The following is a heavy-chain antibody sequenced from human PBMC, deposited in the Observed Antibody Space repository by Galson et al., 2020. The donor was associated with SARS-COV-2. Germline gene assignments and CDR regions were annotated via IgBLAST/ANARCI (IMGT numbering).Heavy chain of an antibody. CDR2: INYSGDT. J-gene: IGHJ2*01. V-gene: IGHV4-39*07. CDR3: ARGGCRNWWVNWYFDS. Sequence: ASETLSLTCTVSGGTLTTYSYYWGWIRQPPGKGLEWIGTINYSGDTYSSPSLRSRVTTSVDTSKNQFFLRLTSMTAADTAVYYCARGGCRNWWVNWYFDSGGRGTLV. CDR1: GGTLTTYSYY. D-gene: IGHD2-8*02.